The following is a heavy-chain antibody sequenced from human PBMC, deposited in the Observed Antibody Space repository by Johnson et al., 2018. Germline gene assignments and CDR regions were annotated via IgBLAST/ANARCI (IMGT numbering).Heavy chain of an antibody. V-gene: IGHV1-8*01. CDR2: MNPDSGYT. D-gene: IGHD3-10*01. J-gene: IGHJ6*03. CDR1: GYTFTNYD. CDR3: TRTMIRGRPAMDV. Sequence: QVQLVQSGAEVKKPGASVKVSCKTSGYTFTNYDINWVRQATGQGLECLGWMNPDSGYTGYAPNFQGRVTMTRDTSISTAYMELSGLRSDDTAVYFSTRTMIRGRPAMDVWGNGTTVTVSS.